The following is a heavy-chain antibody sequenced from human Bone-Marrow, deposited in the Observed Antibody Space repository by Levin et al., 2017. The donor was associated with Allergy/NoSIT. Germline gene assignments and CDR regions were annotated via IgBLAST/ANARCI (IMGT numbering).Heavy chain of an antibody. CDR3: ARDTSGYYMDV. CDR2: FYYSGST. J-gene: IGHJ6*03. V-gene: IGHV4-39*02. Sequence: SETLSLTCTVSGGSISSGSSYWGWVRQPPGKGLEWIGTFYYSGSTYYDASLKSRVTISADTSKNQFSLKLTSVTAADTAVYFCARDTSGYYMDVWGKGTTVTVSS. D-gene: IGHD2-15*01. CDR1: GGSISSGSSY.